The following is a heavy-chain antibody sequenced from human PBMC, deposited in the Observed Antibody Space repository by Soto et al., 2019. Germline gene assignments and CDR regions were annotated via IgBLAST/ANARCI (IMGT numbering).Heavy chain of an antibody. CDR1: GGSISSYY. CDR2: IYYSGST. V-gene: IGHV4-59*08. Sequence: SETLSLTCTVSGGSISSYYWSWIRQPPGKGLEWIGYIYYSGSTNYNPSLKSRVTISVDTSKNQFSLKLSSVTAADTAVYYCARTPYSSGWYYFDYWGQGTLVTVSS. CDR3: ARTPYSSGWYYFDY. J-gene: IGHJ4*02. D-gene: IGHD6-19*01.